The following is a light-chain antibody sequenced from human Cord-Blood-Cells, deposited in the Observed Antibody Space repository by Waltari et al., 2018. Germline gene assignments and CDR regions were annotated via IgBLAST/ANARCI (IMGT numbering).Light chain of an antibody. CDR1: QGISSY. Sequence: AIRMTQSPSSFSASTGDSVTITCSTSQGISSYLAWYQQKPGKAPKLLIYAASTLQTGVPDRFSGSGSGTDFTLTISCLQSEDFAVYYCQQYYSYPYSFGQGTKLEIK. J-gene: IGKJ2*03. CDR2: AAS. V-gene: IGKV1-8*01. CDR3: QQYYSYPYS.